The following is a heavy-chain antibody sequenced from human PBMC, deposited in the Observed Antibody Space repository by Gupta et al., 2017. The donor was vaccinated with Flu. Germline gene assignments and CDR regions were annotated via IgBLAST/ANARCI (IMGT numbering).Heavy chain of an antibody. J-gene: IGHJ4*02. D-gene: IGHD3-22*01. CDR2: IFPSGNT. V-gene: IGHV4-38-2*01. CDR1: GFSVSSGYY. Sequence: QVQLQESGPGLVKPSETLSLSCGVSGFSVSSGYYWGWIRQPPGRGLEWIGNIFPSGNTYDNPAHEDRVTISLATSRNRLKLTLWFGMDDVRDVYYCASLTVAYDDSLIEYWGRGALVTVSS. CDR3: ASLTVAYDDSLIEY.